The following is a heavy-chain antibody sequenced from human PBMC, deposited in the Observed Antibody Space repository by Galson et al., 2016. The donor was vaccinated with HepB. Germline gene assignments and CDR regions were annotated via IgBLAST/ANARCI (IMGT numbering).Heavy chain of an antibody. J-gene: IGHJ5*02. Sequence: TLSLPCAVSGGSISSGDHYWSWIRQPPGKGLEWLGYIYYRGKTYYNPSLKSRATISVDTSKNQFSLKLTSVTAADTAVYYCARPPLGYCSGSACSGWFDPWGQGTLVTVSS. CDR2: IYYRGKT. V-gene: IGHV4-30-4*01. D-gene: IGHD2-15*01. CDR3: ARPPLGYCSGSACSGWFDP. CDR1: GGSISSGDHY.